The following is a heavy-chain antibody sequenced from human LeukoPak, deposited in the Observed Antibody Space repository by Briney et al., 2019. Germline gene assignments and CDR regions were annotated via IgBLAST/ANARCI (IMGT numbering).Heavy chain of an antibody. J-gene: IGHJ4*02. CDR2: IYSRGSS. V-gene: IGHV4-59*08. Sequence: SETLSLTCTVSGGSIGTYYWTWIRQPPGKGLEWIGNIYSRGSSDYDPSLKSRVTISVDTSKNQFSLKLSSVTAADTAVYYCARLAYNWNLDYWGQGILVTVSS. CDR3: ARLAYNWNLDY. CDR1: GGSIGTYY. D-gene: IGHD1-20*01.